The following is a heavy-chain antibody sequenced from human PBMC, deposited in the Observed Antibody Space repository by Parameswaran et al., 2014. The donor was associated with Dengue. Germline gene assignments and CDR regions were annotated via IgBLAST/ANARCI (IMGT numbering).Heavy chain of an antibody. J-gene: IGHJ6*01. V-gene: IGHV4-59*01. CDR3: ARVDTLSPYYYDSSGYFRTDYGMDV. D-gene: IGHD3-22*01. CDR2: IYYSGST. Sequence: VRQAPGKGLEWIGYIYYSGSTNYNPSLKSRVTISVDTSKNQFSLKLSSVTAADTAVYYCARVDTLSPYYYDSSGYFRTDYGMDVWGPRDHGHRLL.